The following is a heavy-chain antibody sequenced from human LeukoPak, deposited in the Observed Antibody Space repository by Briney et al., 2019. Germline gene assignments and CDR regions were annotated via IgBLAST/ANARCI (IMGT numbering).Heavy chain of an antibody. Sequence: SETLSLTCAVYGGSFSGYCWSWIRQPPGKGLEWIGEINHSGSTNYNPSLKSRVTISVDTSKNQFSLKLSSVTAADTAVYYCARVVGAIYYFDNWGQGTLVTVSS. CDR1: GGSFSGYC. CDR2: INHSGST. V-gene: IGHV4-34*01. CDR3: ARVVGAIYYFDN. D-gene: IGHD1-26*01. J-gene: IGHJ4*02.